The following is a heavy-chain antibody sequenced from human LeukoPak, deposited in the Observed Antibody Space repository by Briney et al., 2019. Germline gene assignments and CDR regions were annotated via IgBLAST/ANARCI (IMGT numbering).Heavy chain of an antibody. Sequence: SETLSLTCAVYGGSFSGYYWSWIRQPAGKGLEWIGRIYTSGSTNYNPSLKSRVTMSVDTSKNQFSLKLSSVTAADTAVYYCARDVVATNWFDPWGQGTLVTVSS. CDR2: IYTSGST. J-gene: IGHJ5*02. CDR1: GGSFSGYY. D-gene: IGHD5-12*01. V-gene: IGHV4-59*10. CDR3: ARDVVATNWFDP.